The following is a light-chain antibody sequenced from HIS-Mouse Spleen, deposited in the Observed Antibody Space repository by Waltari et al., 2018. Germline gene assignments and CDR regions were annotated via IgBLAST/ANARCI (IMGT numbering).Light chain of an antibody. J-gene: IGLJ1*01. V-gene: IGLV2-11*01. CDR3: CSYAGSYTGV. Sequence: QSALTQPRSVSGSPGQSVTISFTGTSSDVGGYNYVSWYQQHPGKAPKLTIYDVSKRPSGVPDRFSGSKSGNTASLTISGLQAEDEADYYCCSYAGSYTGVFGTGTKVTVL. CDR2: DVS. CDR1: SSDVGGYNY.